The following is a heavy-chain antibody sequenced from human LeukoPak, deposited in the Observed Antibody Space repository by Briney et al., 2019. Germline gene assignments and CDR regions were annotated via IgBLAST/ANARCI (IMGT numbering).Heavy chain of an antibody. V-gene: IGHV3-30*02. J-gene: IGHJ5*02. D-gene: IGHD3-10*01. CDR2: IRYDGSNK. Sequence: GGSLRLSCAASGFTFSSYGMHWVRQAPGKGLEWVAFIRYDGSNKYYADSVKGRFTISRDNSKNTLYLQMNSLRAEDTAVYYCAKGTSYYYGSGNLNWFDPWGQGTLVTVSS. CDR1: GFTFSSYG. CDR3: AKGTSYYYGSGNLNWFDP.